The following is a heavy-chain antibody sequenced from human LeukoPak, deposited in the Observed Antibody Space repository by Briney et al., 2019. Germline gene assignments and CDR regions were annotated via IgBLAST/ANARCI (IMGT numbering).Heavy chain of an antibody. CDR3: ARSYGGQVWLSY. V-gene: IGHV1-2*02. J-gene: IGHJ4*02. D-gene: IGHD5-18*01. Sequence: ASVKVSCKASGYAFGDYYIHWVRQAPGQGLEWMGWINPNSGGTNYAQNFQGRVTMTRDTSISTAYMELSRLISDDTAVYYCARSYGGQVWLSYWGQGTLVTVSS. CDR2: INPNSGGT. CDR1: GYAFGDYY.